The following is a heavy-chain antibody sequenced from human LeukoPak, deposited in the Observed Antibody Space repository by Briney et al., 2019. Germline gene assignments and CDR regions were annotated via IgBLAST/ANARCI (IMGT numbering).Heavy chain of an antibody. D-gene: IGHD2-8*01. CDR3: AKAPPYTKYFES. CDR1: GFSFSSYA. J-gene: IGHJ4*02. V-gene: IGHV3-23*01. Sequence: GGSLRLSCAASGFSFSSYAMSWVRQAPGKGLDWVSTISSSGGDTFYADSVKGRFTISRDNSKNTLYLQMNSLRAEDTVVYYCAKAPPYTKYFESWGQGTLVTVSS. CDR2: ISSSGGDT.